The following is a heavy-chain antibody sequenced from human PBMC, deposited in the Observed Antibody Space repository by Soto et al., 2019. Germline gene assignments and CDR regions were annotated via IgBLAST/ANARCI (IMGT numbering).Heavy chain of an antibody. V-gene: IGHV4-59*13. CDR2: IYYSGST. CDR3: ATYDSPYYYMDV. CDR1: GGSISRYF. Sequence: PSETLSLTCTVFGGSISRYFWSWIRQPPGKGLQWIGHIYYSGSTDYNPSLKSRVAISVDASKTHFSLRLNSVTAADAAVYYCATYDSPYYYMDVWGKGTTVTVSS. J-gene: IGHJ6*03. D-gene: IGHD3-16*01.